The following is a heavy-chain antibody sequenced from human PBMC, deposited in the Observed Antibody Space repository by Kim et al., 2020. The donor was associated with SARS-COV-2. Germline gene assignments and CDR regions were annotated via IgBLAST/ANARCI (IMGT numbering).Heavy chain of an antibody. V-gene: IGHV1-3*01. CDR2: INAANGDT. J-gene: IGHJ6*02. CDR1: GYSFISHA. D-gene: IGHD7-27*01. CDR3: ATLWGSGYYYGIDV. Sequence: ASVKVSCKASGYSFISHAMHWVRQAPGQRLEWMGWINAANGDTEYSQQFHGRVTLTRDTSASTAYMDLSSLRSEDTAVYYCATLWGSGYYYGIDVWGQGTTVTVSS.